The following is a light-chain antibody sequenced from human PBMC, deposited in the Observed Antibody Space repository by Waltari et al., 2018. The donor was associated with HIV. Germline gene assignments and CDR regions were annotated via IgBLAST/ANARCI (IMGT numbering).Light chain of an antibody. J-gene: IGLJ3*02. CDR2: EVS. V-gene: IGLV2-14*01. Sequence: QSALTQPASVSGSPGQSLTISCTGTRSYVGGYNYVSWYQPHPGKAPKLMIYEVSNRPSGVSNRFSGSKSGNTASLTISGLQAEDEADYYCSSYTSSSTLVFGGGTKLTVL. CDR1: RSYVGGYNY. CDR3: SSYTSSSTLV.